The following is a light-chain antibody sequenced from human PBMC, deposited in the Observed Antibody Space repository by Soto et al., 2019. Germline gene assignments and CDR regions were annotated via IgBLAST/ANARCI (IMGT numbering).Light chain of an antibody. Sequence: EIVMTQSPATLSVSPGERATLSCRASQSVNGNLAWYQQKPGQAPRLLIYGASTRATGIPARFSGSGSGTEFTLTISSLQSEDFAVYYCQHYNNWPRTFGQGTKVEIK. V-gene: IGKV3-15*01. CDR3: QHYNNWPRT. CDR2: GAS. CDR1: QSVNGN. J-gene: IGKJ1*01.